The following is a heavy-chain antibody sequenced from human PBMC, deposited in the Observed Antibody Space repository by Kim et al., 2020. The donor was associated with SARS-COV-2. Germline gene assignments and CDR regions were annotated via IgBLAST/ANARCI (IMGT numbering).Heavy chain of an antibody. V-gene: IGHV3-73*01. D-gene: IGHD2-15*01. CDR3: TRGGGTNSGYY. J-gene: IGHJ4*02. Sequence: GYAASVKGRFTLSRDDSKNTAYLQMNSLKTEDTAVYYCTRGGGTNSGYYWGQGTLVTVSS.